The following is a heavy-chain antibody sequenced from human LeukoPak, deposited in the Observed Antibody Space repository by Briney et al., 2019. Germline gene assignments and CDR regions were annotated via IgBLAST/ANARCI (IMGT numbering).Heavy chain of an antibody. CDR1: GGSISSGGYY. CDR2: IYHSGST. D-gene: IGHD2-15*01. J-gene: IGHJ3*02. Sequence: SETLSLTCTVSGGSISSGGYYWSWIRQPPGKGLEWIGYIYHSGSTYYNPSLKSRVTISVDRSKNQFSLKLSSVTAADTAVYYCATGYCSGGGCFFSSASPGALDIWGQGTMVTVSS. CDR3: ATGYCSGGGCFFSSASPGALDI. V-gene: IGHV4-30-2*01.